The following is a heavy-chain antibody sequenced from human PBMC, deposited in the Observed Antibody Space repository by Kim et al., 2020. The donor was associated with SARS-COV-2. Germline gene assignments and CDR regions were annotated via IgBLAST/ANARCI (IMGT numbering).Heavy chain of an antibody. D-gene: IGHD1-26*01. CDR3: ARDRETSGSFWGYDAFD. CDR2: MNHDGSQI. V-gene: IGHV3-7*03. J-gene: IGHJ3*02. Sequence: GGSLRLSCAASGFTFSRSWMGWVRQSPGKGLEWVVNMNHDGSQIYYVDSVRGRFTISRDNAKNSLYLQMTSLRSEDTALYYCARDRETSGSFWGYDAFD. CDR1: GFTFSRSW.